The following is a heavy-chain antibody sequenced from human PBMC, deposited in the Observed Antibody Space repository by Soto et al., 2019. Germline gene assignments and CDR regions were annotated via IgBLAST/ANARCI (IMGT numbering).Heavy chain of an antibody. CDR1: GGTFSSYA. V-gene: IGHV1-69*01. Sequence: QVQLVQSGAEVKKPWSSVKVSCKASGGTFSSYAISWVRQAPGQGLEWIGGIIPIFGTANYEQKFQGRVKITADESTSTAYMELSSLRSEDTAVYYCARDYAARLLAGSPWFDPWGQGTLVTVSS. D-gene: IGHD6-6*01. J-gene: IGHJ5*02. CDR3: ARDYAARLLAGSPWFDP. CDR2: IIPIFGTA.